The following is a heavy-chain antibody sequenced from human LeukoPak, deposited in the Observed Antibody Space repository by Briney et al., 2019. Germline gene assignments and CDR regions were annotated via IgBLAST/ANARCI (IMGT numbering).Heavy chain of an antibody. CDR3: ARLGSWSPNWFDA. J-gene: IGHJ5*02. CDR1: GYSFTNYW. Sequence: GESLKISCKGSGYSFTNYWISWVRLMPGKGLEWMGRIDPADSYINYSPSFQGHVTISTDKSISTAYLQWSSLKASDTAMYYCARLGSWSPNWFDAWGQGTLVTVSS. V-gene: IGHV5-10-1*01. CDR2: IDPADSYI. D-gene: IGHD6-13*01.